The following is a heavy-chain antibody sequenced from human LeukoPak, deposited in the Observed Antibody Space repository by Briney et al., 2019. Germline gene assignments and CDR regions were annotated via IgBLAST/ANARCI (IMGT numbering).Heavy chain of an antibody. V-gene: IGHV4-59*01. CDR2: ISYSGTT. CDR3: ARDKGLPQAFDI. J-gene: IGHJ3*02. Sequence: SETLSLTCTVSGGSISSFYWSWIRQPPGKGLEYIGYISYSGTTSSNPSLKSRVTISVDTSKNQFSLKLTSVTAADTAVYYCARDKGLPQAFDIWGQGTMVTVSS. D-gene: IGHD5/OR15-5a*01. CDR1: GGSISSFY.